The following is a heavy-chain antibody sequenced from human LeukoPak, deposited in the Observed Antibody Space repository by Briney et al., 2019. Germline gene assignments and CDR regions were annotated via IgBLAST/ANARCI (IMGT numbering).Heavy chain of an antibody. Sequence: GGSLRLSCAVSGFTFGNYWMSWVRQAPGKGLEWVANINQDGSEKYYVDSVKGRFTISRDNAKNSLYLQMNSLRAEDTAVYYCARDRAYYDYWGQGTLVTVSS. CDR3: ARDRAYYDY. CDR1: GFTFGNYW. J-gene: IGHJ4*02. D-gene: IGHD4/OR15-4a*01. CDR2: INQDGSEK. V-gene: IGHV3-7*01.